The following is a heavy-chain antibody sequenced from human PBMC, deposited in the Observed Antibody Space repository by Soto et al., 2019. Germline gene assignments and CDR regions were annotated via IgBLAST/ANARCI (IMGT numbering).Heavy chain of an antibody. CDR1: GFIFENFG. CDR2: ISGSGFKK. D-gene: IGHD1-26*01. CDR3: AKNQGVELVPLATVDWFDP. V-gene: IGHV3-23*01. J-gene: IGHJ5*02. Sequence: GGSLRLSCAASGFIFENFGMSWVRQAPGKGLEWISSISGSGFKKYYADSVKGRFTISRDNSKSTVYLELNNLGAEDTAVYHCAKNQGVELVPLATVDWFDPWGQGSVVTVSS.